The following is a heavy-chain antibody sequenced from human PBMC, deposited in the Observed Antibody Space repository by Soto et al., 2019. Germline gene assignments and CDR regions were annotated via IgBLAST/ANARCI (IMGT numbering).Heavy chain of an antibody. CDR2: INPNGGVT. D-gene: IGHD5-12*01. J-gene: IGHJ6*03. CDR3: VRESGGATATVDYYYFYMDV. V-gene: IGHV1-2*04. Sequence: QVQLVQSGAEVRKPGASVTVSCRSSGDSFNDYYIHWVRQAPGQGFEWMGWINPNGGVTKYAQKFQGWVSMTRDTSIRTVYMQLSRLRSDDTAVYYCVRESGGATATVDYYYFYMDVWGTGTTVTVSS. CDR1: GDSFNDYY.